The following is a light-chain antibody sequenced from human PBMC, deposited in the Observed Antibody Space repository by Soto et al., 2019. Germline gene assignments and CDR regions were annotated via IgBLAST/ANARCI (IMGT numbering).Light chain of an antibody. V-gene: IGKV1-5*01. CDR2: DAS. Sequence: DIQMTQSPPTLSASVGDRVTITCRASQSISSWLAWYQQKPGKAPKLLIYDASTLGSGVPSRFSGSGSGTEFTLTISSLQPADFATYYCQQYNSYSWTFGQGTKVDIK. J-gene: IGKJ1*01. CDR3: QQYNSYSWT. CDR1: QSISSW.